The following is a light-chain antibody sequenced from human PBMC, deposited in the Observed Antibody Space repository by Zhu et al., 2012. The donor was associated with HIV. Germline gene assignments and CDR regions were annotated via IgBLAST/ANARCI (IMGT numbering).Light chain of an antibody. CDR3: QQYGSSPLT. Sequence: EIVLTQSPGTLSLSPGERGTLSCRASQSVNRNYLAWYQQKPGQAPRPLIYGASSRATGIPDRFIGSGSGTDFTLTISRLEPEDFAVYSCQQYGSSPLTFGGGTKVEIK. V-gene: IGKV3-20*01. CDR2: GAS. J-gene: IGKJ4*01. CDR1: QSVNRNY.